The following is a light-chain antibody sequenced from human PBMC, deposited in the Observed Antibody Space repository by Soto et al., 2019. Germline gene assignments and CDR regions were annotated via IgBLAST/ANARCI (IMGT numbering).Light chain of an antibody. J-gene: IGLJ1*01. CDR1: SSDMGTQNF. Sequence: QAVLTQPRSVSTSSGQSVAISFTGTSSDMGTQNFVSWYQHHPAEAPKLMIYDISERPSGVPDRFSGSKAGNTTSLTISGVQADDGADYYRCVYSGTYSSDVFGPGTKGPVL. CDR2: DIS. CDR3: CVYSGTYSSDV. V-gene: IGLV2-11*01.